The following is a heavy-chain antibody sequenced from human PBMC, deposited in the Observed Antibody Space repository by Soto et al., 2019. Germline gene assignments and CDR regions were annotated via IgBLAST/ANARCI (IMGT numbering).Heavy chain of an antibody. CDR2: ISWNSGSI. CDR3: AKDLGYGSGSYYFGGGDY. D-gene: IGHD3-10*01. J-gene: IGHJ4*02. Sequence: EVQLVESGGGLVQPGRSLRLSCAASGFTFDDYAMHWVRQAPGKGLEWVSGISWNSGSIGYADSVKGRFTISRDNAKNYLYLQMNSLRAEDTALYYCAKDLGYGSGSYYFGGGDYWGQGTLVTVSS. V-gene: IGHV3-9*01. CDR1: GFTFDDYA.